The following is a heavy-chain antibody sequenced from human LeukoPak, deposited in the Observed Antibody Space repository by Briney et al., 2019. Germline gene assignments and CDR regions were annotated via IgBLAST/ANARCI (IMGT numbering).Heavy chain of an antibody. D-gene: IGHD3-22*01. Sequence: ASVKVSCKASGYTFTSYGLTWLRQAPAQGLEWMGWIIANTGNTNYAQKFQGRATMTRDTSTSTACMELRSLRSDDTAVYYCARVHYYDRSGSHFDYWGQGTPVTVSS. CDR2: IIANTGNT. J-gene: IGHJ4*02. V-gene: IGHV1-18*01. CDR1: GYTFTSYG. CDR3: ARVHYYDRSGSHFDY.